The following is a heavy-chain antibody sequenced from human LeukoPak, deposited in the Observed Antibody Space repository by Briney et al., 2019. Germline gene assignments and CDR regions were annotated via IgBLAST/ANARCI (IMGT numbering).Heavy chain of an antibody. J-gene: IGHJ4*02. Sequence: GGSLRLSCAASGFTFSSYSMNWVRQAPGKGLEWDSSISSSSSYIYYADSVKGRFTISRDNAKNSLYLQMNSLRAEDTAVYYCASKLYYYDSSGYNDYWGQGTLVTVSS. V-gene: IGHV3-21*01. CDR1: GFTFSSYS. CDR3: ASKLYYYDSSGYNDY. D-gene: IGHD3-22*01. CDR2: ISSSSSYI.